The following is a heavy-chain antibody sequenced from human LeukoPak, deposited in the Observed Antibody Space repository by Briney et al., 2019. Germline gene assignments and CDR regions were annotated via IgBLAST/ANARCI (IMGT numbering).Heavy chain of an antibody. D-gene: IGHD5-18*01. V-gene: IGHV4-59*01. J-gene: IGHJ5*02. Sequence: SETLSLSCTVSGGSISSYYWSWLRQPPGKGLEWTSYIYYSGSTNYNPSLKSRVTISVDTSKNQFSLKLSSVTAADTAVYYCARGTVDTTMVVAWGQGTLVTVSS. CDR2: IYYSGST. CDR3: ARGTVDTTMVVA. CDR1: GGSISSYY.